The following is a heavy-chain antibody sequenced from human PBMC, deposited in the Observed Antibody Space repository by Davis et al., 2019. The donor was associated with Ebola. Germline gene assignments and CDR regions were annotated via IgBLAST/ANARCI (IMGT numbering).Heavy chain of an antibody. Sequence: SETLSLTCTVSGDSIRSGDYYWSWIRQSPGKGLEWIGYIYDSGRNYYNPSLRSRVSMSIDASKNQFSLGLSSVIAADTAVYYCARSPGYRYGAYYYYGLDVWGQGTTVTVSS. D-gene: IGHD5-18*01. CDR3: ARSPGYRYGAYYYYGLDV. V-gene: IGHV4-30-4*01. J-gene: IGHJ6*02. CDR2: IYDSGRN. CDR1: GDSIRSGDYY.